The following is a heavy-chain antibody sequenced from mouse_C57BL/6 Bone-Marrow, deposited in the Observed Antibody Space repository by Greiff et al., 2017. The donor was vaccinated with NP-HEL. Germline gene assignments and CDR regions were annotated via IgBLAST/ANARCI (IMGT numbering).Heavy chain of an antibody. J-gene: IGHJ2*01. D-gene: IGHD1-1*01. Sequence: EVQRVESGGGLVKPGGSLKLSCAASGFTFSSYAMSWVRQTPEKRLEWVATISDGGSYTYYPDNVKGRFTISRDNAKNNLYLQMSHLKSEDTAMYYCARESDPITTVVAPFDYWGQGTTLTVSS. V-gene: IGHV5-4*01. CDR2: ISDGGSYT. CDR3: ARESDPITTVVAPFDY. CDR1: GFTFSSYA.